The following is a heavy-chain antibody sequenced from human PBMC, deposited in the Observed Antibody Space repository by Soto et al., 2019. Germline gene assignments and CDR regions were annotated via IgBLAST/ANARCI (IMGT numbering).Heavy chain of an antibody. Sequence: EVQLVESGGGLVQPGRSLRLSCAVSGFTFADFAMHWVRQAPGQGLEWVSGISWNGGDIGYADSVKGRFTISRDNAKNSLYLQLNSLRPEDTALYYCAKDADLGGYDFCPKYGLDVWGQGTTVTVSS. V-gene: IGHV3-9*01. D-gene: IGHD3-3*01. CDR2: ISWNGGDI. J-gene: IGHJ6*02. CDR1: GFTFADFA. CDR3: AKDADLGGYDFCPKYGLDV.